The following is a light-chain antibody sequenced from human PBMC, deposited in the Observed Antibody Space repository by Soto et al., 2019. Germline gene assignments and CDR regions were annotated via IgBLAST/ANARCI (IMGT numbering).Light chain of an antibody. J-gene: IGKJ2*01. V-gene: IGKV3-15*01. CDR1: QSVSNN. CDR2: AAS. CDR3: QQSNHWPLNT. Sequence: EIVMTQSPATLSVSPGERATLSCRASQSVSNNLAWYQQKPGQAPRLIIYAASTRATGIPVRFSGSGSGTEFTLTISSLQSEDFAVYYCQQSNHWPLNTVGQGTKLEIK.